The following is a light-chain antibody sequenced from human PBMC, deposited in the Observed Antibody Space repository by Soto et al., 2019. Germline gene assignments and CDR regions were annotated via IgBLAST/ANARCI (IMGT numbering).Light chain of an antibody. CDR3: QQYGSSPGIT. Sequence: EIVLTQSPGTLSLSPGERATLSCRASQSVSSSYLAWYQQKPGQAPRLLIYVASSRATGIPDRFSGSGSGTDFTITISRMEPEDFAVYYCQQYGSSPGITFGQGTRVEIK. CDR1: QSVSSSY. CDR2: VAS. J-gene: IGKJ5*01. V-gene: IGKV3-20*01.